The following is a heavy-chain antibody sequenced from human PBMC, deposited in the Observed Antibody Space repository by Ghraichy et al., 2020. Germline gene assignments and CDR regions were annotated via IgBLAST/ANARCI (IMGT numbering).Heavy chain of an antibody. Sequence: LSLTCAASGFTFSSYAMHWVRQAPGKGLEYVSAISSNGGSTYYANSVKGRFTISRDNSKNTLYLQMGSLRAEDMAVYYCARGIRSSSWYFDYWGQGTLVTVSS. J-gene: IGHJ4*02. CDR1: GFTFSSYA. CDR3: ARGIRSSSWYFDY. V-gene: IGHV3-64*01. CDR2: ISSNGGST. D-gene: IGHD6-13*01.